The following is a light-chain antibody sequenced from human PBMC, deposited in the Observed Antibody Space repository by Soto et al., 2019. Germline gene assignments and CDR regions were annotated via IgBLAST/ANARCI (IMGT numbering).Light chain of an antibody. CDR1: DIGSKS. CDR2: DDS. J-gene: IGLJ2*01. V-gene: IGLV3-21*02. CDR3: QVWDSVSDHVV. Sequence: SYVVTQPPSVSEAPGQTARISCGGSDIGSKSVHWYQQRPGQAPVLVVYDDSARPSGIPERFSGSNSGNTATLTIGRVEVGDEADYFCQVWDSVSDHVVFGGGTKLTVL.